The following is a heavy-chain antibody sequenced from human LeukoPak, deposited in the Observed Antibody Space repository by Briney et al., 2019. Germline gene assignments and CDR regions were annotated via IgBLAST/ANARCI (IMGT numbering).Heavy chain of an antibody. CDR1: GGSISSGGYY. CDR3: ARAYSLWFGASGDAFDI. J-gene: IGHJ3*02. V-gene: IGHV4-31*03. Sequence: SETLSLTCTVSGGSISSGGYYWSWIRQHPGKGLEWIGYIYYSGSTYYNPSLKSRVTISVDTSKNQFSLKLSSVTAADTAVYYFARAYSLWFGASGDAFDIWGQGTMVTVSS. CDR2: IYYSGST. D-gene: IGHD3-10*01.